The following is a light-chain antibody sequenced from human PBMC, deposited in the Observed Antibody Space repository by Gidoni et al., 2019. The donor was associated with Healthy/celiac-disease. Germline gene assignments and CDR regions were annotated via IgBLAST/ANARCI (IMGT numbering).Light chain of an antibody. Sequence: EIVMTQSPANLSVSPGERATLSCRASQSVSSNLAWYQQKPGQAPRLRIYGASTRATGIPARFSGSGSGTEFTLTISSLQSEDFAVYYCQQYNNWPPGTFGQGTKLEIK. CDR1: QSVSSN. CDR2: GAS. CDR3: QQYNNWPPGT. V-gene: IGKV3-15*01. J-gene: IGKJ2*01.